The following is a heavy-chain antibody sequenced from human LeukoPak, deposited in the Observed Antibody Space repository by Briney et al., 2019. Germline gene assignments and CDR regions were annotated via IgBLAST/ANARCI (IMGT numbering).Heavy chain of an antibody. CDR3: ARDPKQQLVPWVDP. Sequence: SETLSLTCTVSGGSISSSSYYWGWIRQPPGKGLEWIGSIYYSGSTYYNPSLKSRVTISVDTSKNQFSLKLSSVTAADTAVYYCARDPKQQLVPWVDPWGQGTLVTVSS. CDR2: IYYSGST. D-gene: IGHD6-13*01. J-gene: IGHJ5*02. CDR1: GGSISSSSYY. V-gene: IGHV4-39*07.